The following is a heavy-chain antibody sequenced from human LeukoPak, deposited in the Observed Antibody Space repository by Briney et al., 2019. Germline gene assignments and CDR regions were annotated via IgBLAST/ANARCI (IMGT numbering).Heavy chain of an antibody. D-gene: IGHD3-10*01. V-gene: IGHV3-30*18. J-gene: IGHJ4*02. CDR2: ISYDGSNK. CDR1: GFTFSSYG. Sequence: GGSLRLSCAACGFTFSSYGMHWVRQVPGKGLEWVAVISYDGSNKYYADSVKGRFTVSRDNSKNTLYLQMNSLRAEDTAVYYCAKEREAGSGNIAFDYWGQGTLVSVSS. CDR3: AKEREAGSGNIAFDY.